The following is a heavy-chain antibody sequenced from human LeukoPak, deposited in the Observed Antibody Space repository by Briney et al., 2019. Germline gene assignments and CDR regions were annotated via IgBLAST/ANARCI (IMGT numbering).Heavy chain of an antibody. CDR2: INHSGST. J-gene: IGHJ6*03. CDR1: GGSFSGYY. V-gene: IGHV4-34*01. D-gene: IGHD5-18*01. CDR3: ARVPAMVSYYYHMDV. Sequence: SETLSLTCAVYGGSFSGYYWSWIRQPPGKGLEWIGEINHSGSTNYNPSLKSRVTISVDTSKNQFSLKLSSVTAADTAVYYCARVPAMVSYYYHMDVWGKGTTVTVSS.